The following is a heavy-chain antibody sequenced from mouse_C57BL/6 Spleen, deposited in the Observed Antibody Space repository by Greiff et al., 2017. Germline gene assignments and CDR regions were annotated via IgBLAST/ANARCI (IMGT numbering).Heavy chain of an antibody. J-gene: IGHJ2*01. CDR1: GFTFTDYY. CDR3: ARYISYGSSPIDY. V-gene: IGHV7-3*01. Sequence: EVHLVESGGGLVQPGGSLSLSCAASGFTFTDYYMSWVRQPPGKALEWLGFIRNKANGYTTEYSASVKGRFTISRDNSQSILYLQMNALRAEDSATYYCARYISYGSSPIDYWGQGTTLTVSS. CDR2: IRNKANGYTT. D-gene: IGHD1-1*01.